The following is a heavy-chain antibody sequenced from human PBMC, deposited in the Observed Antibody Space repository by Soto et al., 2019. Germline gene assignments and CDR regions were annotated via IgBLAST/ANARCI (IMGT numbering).Heavy chain of an antibody. CDR1: GYTFTSYG. Sequence: ASVKVSCKASGYTFTSYGIRWVRQAPGQGLEWMGWISAYNGNKNYAQKLQGRVTMTKDTSTSTAYMELRTLRSDATAVYYCARGEGYSYGDGGNWFDPWGQGTLVTVSS. V-gene: IGHV1-18*01. J-gene: IGHJ5*02. D-gene: IGHD5-18*01. CDR2: ISAYNGNK. CDR3: ARGEGYSYGDGGNWFDP.